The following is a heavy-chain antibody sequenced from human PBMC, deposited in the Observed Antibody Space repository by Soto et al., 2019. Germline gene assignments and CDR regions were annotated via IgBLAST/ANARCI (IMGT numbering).Heavy chain of an antibody. CDR3: ARAGCSSPSCYFIWFDP. V-gene: IGHV4-38-2*01. Sequence: PSETLSLTCAVSGYSISSGYYWGWIRQPPGKGLEWIGSIYHSGSTYYNPSLKSRVTISVDTSKNQFSLKLSSVTAADTAVYYCARAGCSSPSCYFIWFDPWGQGTLVTVYS. CDR2: IYHSGST. CDR1: GYSISSGYY. D-gene: IGHD2-2*01. J-gene: IGHJ5*02.